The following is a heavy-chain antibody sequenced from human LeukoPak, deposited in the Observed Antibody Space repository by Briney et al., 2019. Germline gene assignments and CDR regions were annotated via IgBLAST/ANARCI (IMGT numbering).Heavy chain of an antibody. CDR1: GGSISSYY. CDR3: ARDLGYDILAGPPYYYYMDV. V-gene: IGHV4-4*07. J-gene: IGHJ6*03. CDR2: IYTSGST. D-gene: IGHD3-9*01. Sequence: SETLSLTCTVSGGSISSYYWSWIRQPAGKGLEWIGRIYTSGSTDYNPSLKSRVTMSVDTSKNQFSLKLSSVTAADTAVYYCARDLGYDILAGPPYYYYMDVWGKGTTVTVSS.